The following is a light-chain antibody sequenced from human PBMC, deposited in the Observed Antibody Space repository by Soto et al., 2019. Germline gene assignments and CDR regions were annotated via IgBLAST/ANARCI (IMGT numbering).Light chain of an antibody. V-gene: IGKV1-5*03. CDR1: QSISSW. CDR3: QQYNSYPIT. Sequence: DIQMTQSPSTLSASVVDRVTITCRSSQSISSWLAWYQQKPGKAPKLLIYKASNLEGGVPSRFSGSGSGTEFTLTISSLQPDDFATYYCQQYNSYPITFGQGTRLEIK. J-gene: IGKJ5*01. CDR2: KAS.